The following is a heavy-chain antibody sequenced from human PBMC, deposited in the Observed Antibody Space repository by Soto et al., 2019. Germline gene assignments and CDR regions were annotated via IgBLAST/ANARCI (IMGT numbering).Heavy chain of an antibody. CDR2: INPNSGGT. J-gene: IGHJ6*02. V-gene: IGHV1-2*04. CDR1: GYTFTGYY. Sequence: ASVKVSCNASGYTFTGYYMHWVRQPPGQGLERMGWINPNSGGTNYAQKFQGWVTMTRDTSISTAYMELSRLRSDDTAVYYCARVSEYYYYGMDVWGQGTTVTVSS. CDR3: ARVSEYYYYGMDV.